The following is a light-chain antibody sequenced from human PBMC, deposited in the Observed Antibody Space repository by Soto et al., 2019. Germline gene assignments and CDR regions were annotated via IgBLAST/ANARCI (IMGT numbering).Light chain of an antibody. J-gene: IGLJ1*01. CDR1: SSDVGGYNY. Sequence: QSALTQPPSASGSPGQSVTISCTGTSSDVGGYNYVSWYQQYPGKVPKLMVYEVNKRPSVVPDRFSGSKSGNTASLTVSGLQADDEADYYCTSYAGGNNVFGTGTKLTVL. V-gene: IGLV2-8*01. CDR2: EVN. CDR3: TSYAGGNNV.